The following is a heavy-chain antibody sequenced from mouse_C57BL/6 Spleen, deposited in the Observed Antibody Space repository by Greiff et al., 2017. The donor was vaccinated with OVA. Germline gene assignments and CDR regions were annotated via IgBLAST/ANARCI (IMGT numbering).Heavy chain of an antibody. Sequence: VKLQESGAELVRPGTSVKLSCKASGYTFTSYWMHWVKQRPGQGLEWIGVIDPSDSYTNYNQKFKGKATLTVDTSSSTAYMQLSSLTSEDAAVYYCARLAGTKAMDYWGQGTSVTVSS. V-gene: IGHV1-59*01. CDR3: ARLAGTKAMDY. CDR2: IDPSDSYT. J-gene: IGHJ4*01. D-gene: IGHD4-1*01. CDR1: GYTFTSYW.